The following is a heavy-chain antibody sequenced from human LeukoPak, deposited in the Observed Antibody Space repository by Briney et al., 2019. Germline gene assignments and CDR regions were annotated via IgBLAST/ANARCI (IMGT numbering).Heavy chain of an antibody. J-gene: IGHJ4*02. CDR1: GFTSSNYN. CDR3: AGTGITVAPSFDY. V-gene: IGHV3-21*01. Sequence: PGGSMRLSCAASGFTSSNYNMHWVRQPPGEVLEWVSSISSSSSYIYYADSVKGRFTFSRDNAKNSLYLQRPSLRAEDTAFYYCAGTGITVAPSFDYWGQGTLVTVSS. D-gene: IGHD4-23*01. CDR2: ISSSSSYI.